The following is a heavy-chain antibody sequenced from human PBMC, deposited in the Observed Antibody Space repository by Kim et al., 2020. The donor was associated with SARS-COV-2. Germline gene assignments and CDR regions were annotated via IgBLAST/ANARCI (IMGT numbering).Heavy chain of an antibody. V-gene: IGHV3-53*01. D-gene: IGHD3-9*01. CDR2: IYSGGST. Sequence: GGSLRLSCAASGFTVSSNYMSWVRQAPGKGLEWVSVIYSGGSTYYADSVKGRFTISRDNSKNTLYLQMNSLRAEDTAVYYCARGVRFDWLKRGGPNWFDAWGQGTVVTVSS. J-gene: IGHJ5*02. CDR1: GFTVSSNY. CDR3: ARGVRFDWLKRGGPNWFDA.